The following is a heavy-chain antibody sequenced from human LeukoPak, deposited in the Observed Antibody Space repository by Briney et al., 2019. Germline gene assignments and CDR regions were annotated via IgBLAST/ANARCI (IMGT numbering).Heavy chain of an antibody. CDR3: ARGTVTTRNEFDY. J-gene: IGHJ4*02. V-gene: IGHV3-30-3*01. CDR1: GFTFSSYA. Sequence: GRSLRLPCAASGFTFSSYAMHWVRQAPGKGLEWVAVISYDGSNKYYADSVKGRFTISRDNSKNTLYLQMNSLRAEDTAVYYCARGTVTTRNEFDYWGQGTLATVSS. D-gene: IGHD4-17*01. CDR2: ISYDGSNK.